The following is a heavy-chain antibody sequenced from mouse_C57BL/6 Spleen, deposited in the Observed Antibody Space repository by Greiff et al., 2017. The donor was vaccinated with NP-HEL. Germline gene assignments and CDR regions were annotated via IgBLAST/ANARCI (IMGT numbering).Heavy chain of an antibody. CDR3: ARKYYYGSSSYYFDY. V-gene: IGHV1-82*01. CDR1: GYAFSSSW. Sequence: VKLQESGPELVKPGASVKISCKASGYAFSSSWMNWVKQRPGKGLEWIGRIYPGDGDTNYNGKFKGKATLTADKSSSTAYMQLSSLTSEDSAVYFCARKYYYGSSSYYFDYWGQGTTLTVSS. CDR2: IYPGDGDT. J-gene: IGHJ2*01. D-gene: IGHD1-1*01.